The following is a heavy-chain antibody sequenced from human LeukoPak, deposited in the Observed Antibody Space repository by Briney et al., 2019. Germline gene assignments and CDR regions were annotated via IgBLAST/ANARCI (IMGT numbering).Heavy chain of an antibody. CDR1: GYTFTSYG. CDR3: AKGLWSGYKYYYYYMDV. D-gene: IGHD3-3*01. Sequence: VASVKVSCKASGYTFTSYGISWVRQAPGQGLEWMGWISAYNGNTNYAQKLQGRVTMTTDTSTSTAYMELSSLRSEDTAVYYCAKGLWSGYKYYYYYMDVWGKGTTVTVSS. CDR2: ISAYNGNT. J-gene: IGHJ6*03. V-gene: IGHV1-18*01.